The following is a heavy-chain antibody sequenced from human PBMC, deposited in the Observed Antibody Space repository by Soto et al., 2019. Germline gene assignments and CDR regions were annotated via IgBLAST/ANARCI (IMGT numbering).Heavy chain of an antibody. CDR1: GGSISSYY. D-gene: IGHD6-6*01. V-gene: IGHV4-59*01. CDR3: ARIAARPTYYGMDV. J-gene: IGHJ6*02. Sequence: SLTCTVSGGSISSYYWSWIRQPPGKGLEWIGYIYYSGSTNYNPSLKSRVTISVDTSKNQFSLKLSSVTAADTAVYYCARIAARPTYYGMDVWGQGTTVTVSS. CDR2: IYYSGST.